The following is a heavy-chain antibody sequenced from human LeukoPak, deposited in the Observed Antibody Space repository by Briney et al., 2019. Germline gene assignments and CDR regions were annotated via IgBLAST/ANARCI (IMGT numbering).Heavy chain of an antibody. CDR3: AKDQLYSSSWYCPLDS. CDR2: ISYDGSNK. D-gene: IGHD6-13*01. J-gene: IGHJ4*02. V-gene: IGHV3-30*18. Sequence: GRSLRLSCAASGFTFSNYGMHWVRQAPGKGLEWVAVISYDGSNKYYADSVKGRFTISRDNSKNTLYLQMNSLSAEDTAVYYCAKDQLYSSSWYCPLDSWGQGTLVTVSS. CDR1: GFTFSNYG.